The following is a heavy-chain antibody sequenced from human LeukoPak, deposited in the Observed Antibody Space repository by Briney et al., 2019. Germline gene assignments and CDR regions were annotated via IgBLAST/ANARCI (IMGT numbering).Heavy chain of an antibody. CDR3: AVYGDYGVSYFDY. CDR1: GGSISSSSYY. J-gene: IGHJ4*02. Sequence: PSETLSLTCTVSGGSISSSSYYWGWIRQPPGKGLEWIGSIYYSGSTYYNPSLKSRVTISVDTPKNQFSLKLSSVTAADTAVYYCAVYGDYGVSYFDYWGQGTLVTVSS. CDR2: IYYSGST. V-gene: IGHV4-39*01. D-gene: IGHD4-17*01.